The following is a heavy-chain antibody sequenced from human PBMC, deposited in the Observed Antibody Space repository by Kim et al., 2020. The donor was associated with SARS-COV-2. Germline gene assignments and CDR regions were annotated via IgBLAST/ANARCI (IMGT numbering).Heavy chain of an antibody. V-gene: IGHV5-10-1*01. J-gene: IGHJ4*02. CDR1: GYSFTSYW. Sequence: GESLKISCKGSGYSFTSYWISWVRQMPGKGLEWMGRIDPSDSYTNYSPSFQGHVTISADKSISTAYLQWSSLKASDTAMYYCARSFRGSGWELPFDYWGQGTLVTVSS. CDR2: IDPSDSYT. CDR3: ARSFRGSGWELPFDY. D-gene: IGHD1-26*01.